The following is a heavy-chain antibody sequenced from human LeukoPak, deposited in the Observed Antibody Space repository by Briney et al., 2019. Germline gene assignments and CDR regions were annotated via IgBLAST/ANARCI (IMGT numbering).Heavy chain of an antibody. CDR1: GYSINNYW. D-gene: IGHD6-6*01. CDR2: IYPADSDI. V-gene: IGHV5-51*01. Sequence: GESLKISCKGSGYSINNYWIGWVRQMPGKGLEWMGIIYPADSDIRYSPSFQGQVTISADKSISTAYLQWSSLKASDTAMYYCARHTRYSSSSRVFEYWGQGTLVTVSS. J-gene: IGHJ4*02. CDR3: ARHTRYSSSSRVFEY.